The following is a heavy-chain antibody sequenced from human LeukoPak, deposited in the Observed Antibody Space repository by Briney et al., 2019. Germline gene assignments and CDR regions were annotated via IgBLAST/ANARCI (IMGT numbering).Heavy chain of an antibody. Sequence: GASVKVSCKASGGTFSSYAISWVRQAPGQGLEWMGRIIPILGIANYAQKFQGRVTITADESTSTAYMELSSLRSEDTAVYYCAREQPQGPSFDYWGQGTLVTVSS. CDR1: GGTFSSYA. CDR3: AREQPQGPSFDY. D-gene: IGHD6-13*01. CDR2: IIPILGIA. V-gene: IGHV1-69*04. J-gene: IGHJ4*02.